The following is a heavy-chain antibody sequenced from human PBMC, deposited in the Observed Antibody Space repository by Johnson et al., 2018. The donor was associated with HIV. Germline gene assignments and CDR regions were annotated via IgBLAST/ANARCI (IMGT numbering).Heavy chain of an antibody. CDR3: AREGAWEVRPGAFDI. CDR2: ISGSGGNT. D-gene: IGHD1-26*01. V-gene: IGHV3-23*04. J-gene: IGHJ3*02. Sequence: VQLVESGGGVVQPGRSLRLSCAASGFTFGSYAMSWVRQAPGKGLEWVSAISGSGGNTYYADSVRGSFTISRDNSKNTLYLQMNSLRAEDTAVYHCAREGAWEVRPGAFDIWGQGTTVTVSS. CDR1: GFTFGSYA.